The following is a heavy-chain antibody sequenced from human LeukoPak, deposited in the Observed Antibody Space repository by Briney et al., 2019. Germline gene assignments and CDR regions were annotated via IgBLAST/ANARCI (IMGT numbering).Heavy chain of an antibody. Sequence: GASVKVSCKASGGTFSSYAISWVRQAPGQGLEWMGRIIPILGIANYAQKFQGRVTITADKSTSTAYMELSSLRSDDTAVYYCARVNNDYVWGSYRLYYFDYWGQGTLVTVSS. V-gene: IGHV1-69*04. CDR1: GGTFSSYA. J-gene: IGHJ4*02. D-gene: IGHD3-16*02. CDR3: ARVNNDYVWGSYRLYYFDY. CDR2: IIPILGIA.